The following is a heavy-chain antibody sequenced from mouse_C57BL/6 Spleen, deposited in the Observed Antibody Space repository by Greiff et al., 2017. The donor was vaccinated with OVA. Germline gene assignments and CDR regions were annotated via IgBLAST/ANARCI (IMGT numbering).Heavy chain of an antibody. CDR1: GFTFSSYA. CDR2: ISDGGSYT. V-gene: IGHV5-4*01. CDR3: ARDGGTTVGAMDY. D-gene: IGHD1-1*01. Sequence: EVKLVESGGGLVKPGGSLKLSCAASGFTFSSYAMSWVRQTPEKRLEWVATISDGGSYTYYPDNVKGRFTISRDNAKNNLYLQMSHLKSEDTAMYYCARDGGTTVGAMDYWGQGTSVTVSS. J-gene: IGHJ4*01.